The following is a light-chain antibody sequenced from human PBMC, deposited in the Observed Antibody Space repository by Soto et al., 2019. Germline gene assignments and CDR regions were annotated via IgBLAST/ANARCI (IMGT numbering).Light chain of an antibody. Sequence: DIVMTQSPDSLTVSLGERATINCKSSQSVLYTSNNKNYLAWYQQKPGQPPKLLFYWASTRESGVPDRFSGSGSGTDFTLTIISLQAEDVAVYYCQQFYTTPCTFGQGTKVEI. CDR3: QQFYTTPCT. V-gene: IGKV4-1*01. CDR2: WAS. J-gene: IGKJ1*01. CDR1: QSVLYTSNNKNY.